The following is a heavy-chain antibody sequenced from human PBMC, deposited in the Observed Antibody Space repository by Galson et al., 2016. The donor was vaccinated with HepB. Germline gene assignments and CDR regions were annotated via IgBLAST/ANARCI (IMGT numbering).Heavy chain of an antibody. D-gene: IGHD3-3*01. CDR2: IYYSGST. V-gene: IGHV4-39*01. CDR1: GGSISSSSYY. J-gene: IGHJ4*02. Sequence: SETLSPTCTVSGGSISSSSYYWGWIRQPPGKGLEWIGSIYYSGSTYYNSSLKSRVTISVDTSKNQFSLKLSSVTAADTAVYYCARRSYYDFWSGFWFDYWGQGTLVTVSS. CDR3: ARRSYYDFWSGFWFDY.